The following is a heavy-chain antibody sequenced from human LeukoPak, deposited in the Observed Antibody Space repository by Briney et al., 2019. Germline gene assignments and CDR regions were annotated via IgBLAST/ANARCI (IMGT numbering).Heavy chain of an antibody. CDR1: GYSFTGYY. CDR2: INPDSGGT. D-gene: IGHD4-11*01. Sequence: ASVKVSCKASGYSFTGYYIHWVRQAPGQGLEWMGWINPDSGGTKYAQKFQGRVTMTRDTSVSTAYMELSRLTSEHTAVYYCARSYTNNGGFPPYWGQGTLVTVSS. V-gene: IGHV1-2*02. J-gene: IGHJ4*02. CDR3: ARSYTNNGGFPPY.